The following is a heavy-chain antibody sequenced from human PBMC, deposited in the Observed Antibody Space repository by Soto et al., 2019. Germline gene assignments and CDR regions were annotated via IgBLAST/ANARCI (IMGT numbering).Heavy chain of an antibody. CDR1: GFTFSNAW. V-gene: IGHV3-15*01. CDR2: IKSKTDGGTT. Sequence: EVQLVESGGGLVKPGGSLRLACAASGFTFSNAWMSWVRQAPGKGLEWVGRIKSKTDGGTTDYAAPVKGRFTISRDDSKNTLYLQMNSLKTEDTAVYYCTTDHYYGSGSYGYYFEYWGQGTLVTVSS. D-gene: IGHD3-10*01. J-gene: IGHJ4*02. CDR3: TTDHYYGSGSYGYYFEY.